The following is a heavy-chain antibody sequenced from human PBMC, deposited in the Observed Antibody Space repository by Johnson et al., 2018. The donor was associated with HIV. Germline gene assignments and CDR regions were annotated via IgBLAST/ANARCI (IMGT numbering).Heavy chain of an antibody. CDR3: ARRGRSSSWYDLDI. CDR2: ITWNGAST. CDR1: GFTLSDYW. J-gene: IGHJ3*02. V-gene: IGHV3-20*04. Sequence: VQLVESGGGLVQPGGSLRLSCAASGFTLSDYWVTWVRQPPGRGLEWVSDITWNGASTGDVDSVKGRFTISRDNAKNSLYLQMNSLRAEDTAVYYCARRGRSSSWYDLDIWGQGTMVSVSS. D-gene: IGHD6-13*01.